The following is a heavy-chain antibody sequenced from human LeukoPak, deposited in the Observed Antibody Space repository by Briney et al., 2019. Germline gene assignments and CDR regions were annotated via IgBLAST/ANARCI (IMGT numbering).Heavy chain of an antibody. D-gene: IGHD2-2*01. CDR3: ARARSSRGSWFDP. J-gene: IGHJ5*02. CDR2: INPNSGGT. Sequence: ASVKVSCKASGYTFTGYYMHWVRQAPGQGLEWMGWINPNSGGTNYAQKFQGRVTMTRDTSISTAYMELSRLRSDDTAVYYCARARSSRGSWFDPWGQGTLVTVSS. V-gene: IGHV1-2*02. CDR1: GYTFTGYY.